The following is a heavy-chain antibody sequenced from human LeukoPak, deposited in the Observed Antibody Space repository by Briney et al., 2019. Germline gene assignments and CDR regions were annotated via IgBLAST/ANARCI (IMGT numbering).Heavy chain of an antibody. Sequence: PSETLSLTCTVSGGPIYSYYWSWIRQTAGKGLEWIGRLYPGVSTNYNPSLKSRVTMSVDTSKNQFALKLSSVTAADTAVYYCARPVFPYYDSGYYFDYWGQGTLVTVSS. CDR1: GGPIYSYY. D-gene: IGHD3-22*01. J-gene: IGHJ4*02. V-gene: IGHV4-4*07. CDR2: LYPGVST. CDR3: ARPVFPYYDSGYYFDY.